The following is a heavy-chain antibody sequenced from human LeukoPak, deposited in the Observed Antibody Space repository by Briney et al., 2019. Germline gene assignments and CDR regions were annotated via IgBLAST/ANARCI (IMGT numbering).Heavy chain of an antibody. CDR2: IYYSGST. Sequence: PSQTLSLTCTVSGGSISSGGYYWSWIRQPPGKALEWIGYIYYSGSTYYNPSLKSRVTISVDTSKKQFSLRLSSVTAADTAVYYCARCIGGSYHYGMDVWGQGTTVTVSS. CDR3: ARCIGGSYHYGMDV. D-gene: IGHD1-26*01. CDR1: GGSISSGGYY. J-gene: IGHJ6*02. V-gene: IGHV4-61*08.